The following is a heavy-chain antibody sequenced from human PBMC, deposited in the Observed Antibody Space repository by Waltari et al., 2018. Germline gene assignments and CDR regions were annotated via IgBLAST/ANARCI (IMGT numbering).Heavy chain of an antibody. J-gene: IGHJ4*02. CDR1: GGSISDHDHY. CDR3: AREAVLYFGELSGEFDY. V-gene: IGHV4-39*07. CDR2: AHYRGTA. Sequence: QLQLQESGPGLVRPSETLSLTCTVSGGSISDHDHYWGWVRQPPGKGLEWIGSAHYRGTAYYNPSLTGRVVISVDTSKNHFSLRLNSMTAADTAVYYCAREAVLYFGELSGEFDYWGQGSLVTVSS. D-gene: IGHD3-10*01.